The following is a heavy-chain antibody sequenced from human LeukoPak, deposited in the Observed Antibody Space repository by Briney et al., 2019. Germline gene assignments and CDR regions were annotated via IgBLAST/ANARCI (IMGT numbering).Heavy chain of an antibody. V-gene: IGHV3-9*01. Sequence: GRSLRLSCAVTGFSFEDYGMHWVRQPPGKGLEWVSSINYNGGSTEYADSVKGRFTISRDNAKNSLFLQLNSLRPEDSALYYCARHMFPTNTFLFYGLDVWGQGTTVTVSS. CDR3: ARHMFPTNTFLFYGLDV. J-gene: IGHJ6*02. D-gene: IGHD2-21*01. CDR2: INYNGGST. CDR1: GFSFEDYG.